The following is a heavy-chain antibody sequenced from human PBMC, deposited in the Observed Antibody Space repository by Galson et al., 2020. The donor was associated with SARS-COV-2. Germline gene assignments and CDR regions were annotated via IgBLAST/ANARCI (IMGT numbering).Heavy chain of an antibody. CDR3: ARDTGYYGSGSFDY. V-gene: IGHV4-59*01. Sequence: SETLSLTCAVSGVSISSYHWSWIRQPPGKGLEWIGYIYYSGSTNYNPSLKSRVTITADTSKNQFSLKLISVTAADTAVYYCARDTGYYGSGSFDYWGQGTLVTVSS. CDR2: IYYSGST. J-gene: IGHJ4*02. CDR1: GVSISSYH. D-gene: IGHD3-10*01.